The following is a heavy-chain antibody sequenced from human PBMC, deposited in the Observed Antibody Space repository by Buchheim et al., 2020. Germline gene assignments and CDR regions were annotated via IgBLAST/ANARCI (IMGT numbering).Heavy chain of an antibody. D-gene: IGHD1-26*01. CDR2: IIPNLGTT. CDR3: ASDVGTFVGASDY. Sequence: QVQLVQSGAEVKKPESSVRVSCKTSGGTFSDYYISWVRQAPGQGLEWMGGIIPNLGTTKYAQKFQGTVTFTAARSPRTAYMELSSLKSEDTAVYYCASDVGTFVGASDYWGQGTL. J-gene: IGHJ4*02. CDR1: GGTFSDYY. V-gene: IGHV1-69*06.